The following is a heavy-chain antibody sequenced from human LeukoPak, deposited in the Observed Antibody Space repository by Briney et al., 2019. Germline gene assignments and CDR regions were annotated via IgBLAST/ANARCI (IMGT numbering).Heavy chain of an antibody. CDR2: IRYDGSNK. CDR3: AKVAVTTDYYYYYMDV. D-gene: IGHD4-17*01. Sequence: GGSLRLSXAASGFTFSSYGMHWVRQAPGKGLEWVAFIRYDGSNKYYADSVKGRFTISRDNSKNTLYLQMNSLRAEDTAVYYCAKVAVTTDYYYYYMDVWGKGTTVTVSS. J-gene: IGHJ6*03. CDR1: GFTFSSYG. V-gene: IGHV3-30*02.